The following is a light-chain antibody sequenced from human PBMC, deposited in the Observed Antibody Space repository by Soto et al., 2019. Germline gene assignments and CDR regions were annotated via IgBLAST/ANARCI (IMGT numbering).Light chain of an antibody. CDR2: EIS. V-gene: IGLV2-14*01. CDR1: GSDIGGYDY. Sequence: QSALTQPASVSGSPGQSITISCTGTGSDIGGYDYVSWHQQHPGKAPKLMIYEISNRPSGVSKRFSGSRSGNTASLTISGLQAEDEADYYCSSYRSLNTVIFGGGTKLTVL. J-gene: IGLJ2*01. CDR3: SSYRSLNTVI.